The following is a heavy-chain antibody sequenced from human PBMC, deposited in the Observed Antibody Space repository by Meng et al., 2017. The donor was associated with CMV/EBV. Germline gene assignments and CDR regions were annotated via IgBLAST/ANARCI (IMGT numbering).Heavy chain of an antibody. D-gene: IGHD2-15*01. Sequence: QVRRVQPGAEVKNLGCAVKVSCNASGYLFTGYYMLWVRQAPGQGLEWMGWINPNSGGTNYAQKFQGRVTMTRDTSISTAYMELSRLRSDDTAVYYCARLGSTDDYWGQGTLVTVSS. CDR3: ARLGSTDDY. J-gene: IGHJ4*02. CDR1: GYLFTGYY. V-gene: IGHV1-2*02. CDR2: INPNSGGT.